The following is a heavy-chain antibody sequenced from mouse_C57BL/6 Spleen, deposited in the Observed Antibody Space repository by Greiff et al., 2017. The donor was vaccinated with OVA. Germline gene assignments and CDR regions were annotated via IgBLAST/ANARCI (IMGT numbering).Heavy chain of an antibody. CDR1: GYTFTSYW. Sequence: VQLQQPGAELVKPGASVKLSCKASGYTFTSYWMHWVKQRPGRGLEWIRRIDPNSGGTKYNEKFKSKATLTVDKPYSTAYMQLSSLTSEDAAGYYWARLDWDVAYWGQGTLVTVSA. CDR3: ARLDWDVAY. V-gene: IGHV1-72*01. J-gene: IGHJ3*01. D-gene: IGHD4-1*01. CDR2: IDPNSGGT.